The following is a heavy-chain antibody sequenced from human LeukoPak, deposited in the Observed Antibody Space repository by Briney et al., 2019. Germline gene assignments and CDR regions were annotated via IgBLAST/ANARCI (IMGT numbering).Heavy chain of an antibody. Sequence: GGSLRLSCEASGFTFSSYWVHWVRQAPGKGLVWVSRIKTDGSSTNYADSVKGRFTISRDNAKNTVYLQMNSLRAEDTAVYYCASSLGALIWGQGTLVTVPS. J-gene: IGHJ4*02. V-gene: IGHV3-74*01. CDR2: IKTDGSST. D-gene: IGHD1-26*01. CDR1: GFTFSSYW. CDR3: ASSLGALI.